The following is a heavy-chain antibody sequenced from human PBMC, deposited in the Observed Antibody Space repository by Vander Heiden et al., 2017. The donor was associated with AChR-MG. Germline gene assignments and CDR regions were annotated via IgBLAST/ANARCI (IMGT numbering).Heavy chain of an antibody. Sequence: QVQLVQSGAEVKKPGASVKVSCKASGYTFTSHAMQWGRQAPGQRLEWMGWINAGNGNTKYSQKFQGRVTITRDTSASTAYMELSSLRSEDTAVYYCAREKVTISLYYYYGMDVWGQGTTVTVSS. V-gene: IGHV1-3*01. D-gene: IGHD3-3*01. CDR2: INAGNGNT. J-gene: IGHJ6*02. CDR1: GYTFTSHA. CDR3: AREKVTISLYYYYGMDV.